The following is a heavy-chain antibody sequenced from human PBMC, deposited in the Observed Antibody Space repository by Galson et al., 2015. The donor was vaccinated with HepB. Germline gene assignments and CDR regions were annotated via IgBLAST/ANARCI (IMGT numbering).Heavy chain of an antibody. CDR1: GGSVSSGSYY. J-gene: IGHJ5*02. CDR3: AREGWFGELWGP. Sequence: SETLSLTCTVSGGSVSSGSYYWSWIRQPPGKGLEWIGYIYYSGSTNYNPSLKSRVTISVDTSKNQFSLKLSSVTAADTAVYYCAREGWFGELWGPWGQGTLVTVSS. CDR2: IYYSGST. V-gene: IGHV4-61*01. D-gene: IGHD3-10*01.